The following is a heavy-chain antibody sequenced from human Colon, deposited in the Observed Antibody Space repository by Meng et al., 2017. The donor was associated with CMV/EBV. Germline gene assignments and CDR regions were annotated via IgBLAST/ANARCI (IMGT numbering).Heavy chain of an antibody. CDR3: ARASGGKGDRQLDF. J-gene: IGHJ4*02. CDR2: RNPNSGNT. Sequence: TAYTFTNFDIKRVRQATGQGREWIGWRNPNSGNTGYAEMFQGRITMTRNTSISTAYMELSGLRSEDTAVYYCARASGGKGDRQLDFWGQGTLVTVSS. D-gene: IGHD2-15*01. V-gene: IGHV1-8*01. CDR1: AYTFTNFD.